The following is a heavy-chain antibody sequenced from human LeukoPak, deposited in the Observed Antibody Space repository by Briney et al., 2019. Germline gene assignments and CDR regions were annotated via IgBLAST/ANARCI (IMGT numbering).Heavy chain of an antibody. Sequence: SETLSLTCAVSGGSFRGDYYWAWIRQPPGKGLEWIGSIYSGGRIYYNPSLKSRVSISIDTSNNDLSLKVTSVTAADTAGYYCARAPWAYGNYVHAFDIWGQGTMVTVSS. V-gene: IGHV4-39*07. J-gene: IGHJ3*02. D-gene: IGHD4-11*01. CDR2: IYSGGRI. CDR1: GGSFRGDYY. CDR3: ARAPWAYGNYVHAFDI.